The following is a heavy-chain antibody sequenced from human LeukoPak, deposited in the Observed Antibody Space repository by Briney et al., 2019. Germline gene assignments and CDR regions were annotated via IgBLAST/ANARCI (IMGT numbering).Heavy chain of an antibody. J-gene: IGHJ6*02. D-gene: IGHD7-27*01. Sequence: GGSLRLSCAASGFTFSSYAMSWVRQAPGKGLEWVSAISGSGGSTYYADSVKGRFTISRDNSKNTLYLQMNSLRAEDTAVYYCAKAVGSGDYYGMDVWGQGTTVTVSS. CDR1: GFTFSSYA. CDR3: AKAVGSGDYYGMDV. V-gene: IGHV3-23*01. CDR2: ISGSGGST.